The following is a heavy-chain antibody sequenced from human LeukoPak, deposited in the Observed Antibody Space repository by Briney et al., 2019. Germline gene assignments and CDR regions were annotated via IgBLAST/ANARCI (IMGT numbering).Heavy chain of an antibody. Sequence: GRSLRLSCAASGFTFSYYGMHWVRQAPGKGLEWVAVIWYDGSNKYYADSVKGRFTISRDNSKNTLYLQMNSLRAEDTAVYYCAKPPSSSGPYYFDYWGQGTLVTVSS. CDR3: AKPPSSSGPYYFDY. V-gene: IGHV3-33*06. CDR1: GFTFSYYG. D-gene: IGHD6-19*01. J-gene: IGHJ4*02. CDR2: IWYDGSNK.